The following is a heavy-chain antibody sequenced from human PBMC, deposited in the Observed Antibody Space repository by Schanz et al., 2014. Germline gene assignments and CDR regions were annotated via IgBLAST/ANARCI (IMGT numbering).Heavy chain of an antibody. D-gene: IGHD1-1*01. Sequence: EVQLLESGGGLVQPGGSLRISCAASGFTFSGYAMSWVRQAPGKGLEWVSLIYKSGSAFYADSVKGRLTISRDNSKNTVYLEMNRLRTEDTALYYCARDSAGTTFGVLDSWGQGTLVTVSS. J-gene: IGHJ4*02. CDR3: ARDSAGTTFGVLDS. V-gene: IGHV3-23*03. CDR2: LIYKSGSA. CDR1: GFTFSGYA.